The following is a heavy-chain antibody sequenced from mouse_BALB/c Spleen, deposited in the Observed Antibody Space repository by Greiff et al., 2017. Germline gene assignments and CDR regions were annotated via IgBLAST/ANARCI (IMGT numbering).Heavy chain of an antibody. J-gene: IGHJ4*01. CDR2: ISSGSSTI. V-gene: IGHV5-17*02. CDR3: ARSLSTATVAMDY. D-gene: IGHD1-2*01. Sequence: DVKLVESGGGLVQPGGSRKLSCAASGFTFSSFGMHWVRQAPEKGLEWVAYISSGSSTIYYADTVKGRFTISRDNPKNTLFLQMTSLRSEDTAMYYCARSLSTATVAMDYWGQGTSVTVSS. CDR1: GFTFSSFG.